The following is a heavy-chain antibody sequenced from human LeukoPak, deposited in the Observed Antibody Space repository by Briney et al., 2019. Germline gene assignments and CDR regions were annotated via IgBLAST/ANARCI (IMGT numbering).Heavy chain of an antibody. J-gene: IGHJ6*03. CDR3: ARGPYYDSSCYYYYYYYMDV. CDR1: GSSISSSSYY. D-gene: IGHD3-22*01. CDR2: IYYSGST. Sequence: SETLSLTCTVSGSSISSSSYYWGWIRQPPGKGLEWIGSIYYSGSTYYNPSLKSRVTISVDTSKNQFSLKLSSVTAADTAVYYCARGPYYDSSCYYYYYYYMDVWGRGTTVTISS. V-gene: IGHV4-39*07.